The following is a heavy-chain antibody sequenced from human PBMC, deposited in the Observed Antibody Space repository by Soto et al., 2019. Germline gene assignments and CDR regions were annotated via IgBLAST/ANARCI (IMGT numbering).Heavy chain of an antibody. D-gene: IGHD1-26*01. CDR1: GYSFTSYW. Sequence: GESLKISCKGSGYSFTSYWIGWVRQMPGKGLEWMGIIYPGDSDTRYSPSFQGQVTISADKSISTAYLQWSSLKASDTAMYYCARPLEVGATYDAFDILGQGTMVTVSS. J-gene: IGHJ3*02. V-gene: IGHV5-51*01. CDR2: IYPGDSDT. CDR3: ARPLEVGATYDAFDI.